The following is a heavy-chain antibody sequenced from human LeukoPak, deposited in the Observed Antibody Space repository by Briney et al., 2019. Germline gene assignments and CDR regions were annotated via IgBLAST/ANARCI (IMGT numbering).Heavy chain of an antibody. CDR1: GFTFSSYS. J-gene: IGHJ4*02. CDR3: ARDFGGSSQTDY. CDR2: ISSSSSTI. D-gene: IGHD1-26*01. Sequence: GGSLRLSCAASGFTFSSYSMNWVRQAPGKGPEWVSYISSSSSTIYYADSVKGRFTISRDNAKNTLYLQMNGLRAEDTAVYYCARDFGGSSQTDYWGQGTLVTVSS. V-gene: IGHV3-48*01.